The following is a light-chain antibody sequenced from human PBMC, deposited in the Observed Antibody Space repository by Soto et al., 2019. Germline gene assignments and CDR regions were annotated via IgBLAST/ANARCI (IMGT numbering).Light chain of an antibody. CDR2: DAS. V-gene: IGKV1-33*01. CDR3: QQWGA. CDR1: QSISSY. J-gene: IGKJ3*01. Sequence: DIQLTQSPSSLSASVGDRVTITCRASQSISSYLNWYQQKPGKAPKLLIYDASNLETGVPSRFSGSGSGTDFTFTISSLQPEDIATYYCQQWGAFGPGTKVDIK.